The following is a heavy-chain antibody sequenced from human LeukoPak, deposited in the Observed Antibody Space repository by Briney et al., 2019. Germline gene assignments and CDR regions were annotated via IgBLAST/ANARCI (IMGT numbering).Heavy chain of an antibody. CDR2: IYYSGST. Sequence: PSETLSLTCAVSGDSISSGGYSWSWVRQPPGKGLEWIGHIYYSGSTYYNPSLKSRVTMSVDTSKNQFSLKLSSVTAADTAVYYCARGMITFGGVIVTAHYYYYMDVWGKGTTVTVSS. CDR3: ARGMITFGGVIVTAHYYYYMDV. J-gene: IGHJ6*03. CDR1: GDSISSGGYS. V-gene: IGHV4-30-4*07. D-gene: IGHD3-16*02.